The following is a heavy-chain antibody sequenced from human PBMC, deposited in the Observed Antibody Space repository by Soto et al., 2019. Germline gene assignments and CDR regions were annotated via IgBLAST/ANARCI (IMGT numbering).Heavy chain of an antibody. CDR3: ARDPAGGSFDY. Sequence: SETLSLTCTVSGGSISSYYWSWIRQPPGKGLEWIGYIYYSGSTNYNPSLKSRVTISVDTSKNQFSLKLSSVTAAGTAVYYCARDPAGGSFDYWGQGTLVTVSS. CDR2: IYYSGST. D-gene: IGHD3-10*01. J-gene: IGHJ4*02. CDR1: GGSISSYY. V-gene: IGHV4-59*01.